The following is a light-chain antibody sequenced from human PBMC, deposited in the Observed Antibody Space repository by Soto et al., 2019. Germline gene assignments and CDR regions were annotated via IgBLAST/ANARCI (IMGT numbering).Light chain of an antibody. V-gene: IGLV4-69*01. CDR3: QTWGTGIQV. Sequence: QSVLTQSPSASASLGASVKLTCTLSSEHSSYAIAWHQQQPEKGPRYLMKLNSDGSHDKGDGIPDRFSGSSSGAERYLTISSLQSEDEADYYCQTWGTGIQVFGGGTKLTVL. CDR1: SEHSSYA. CDR2: LNSDGSH. J-gene: IGLJ2*01.